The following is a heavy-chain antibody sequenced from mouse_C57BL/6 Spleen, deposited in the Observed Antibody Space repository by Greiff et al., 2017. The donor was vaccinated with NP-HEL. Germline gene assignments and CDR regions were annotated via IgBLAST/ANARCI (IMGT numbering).Heavy chain of an antibody. CDR2: IYPGSGST. V-gene: IGHV1-55*01. D-gene: IGHD2-3*01. Sequence: QVQLQQPGAELVKPGASVKMSCKASGYTFTSYWINWVKQRPGQGLEWIGDIYPGSGSTNYNEKFKSKATLTVDTSSSTAYMQLSSLTSEDSAVYYCASDDGYPYYYAMDYWGQGTSVTVSS. CDR3: ASDDGYPYYYAMDY. CDR1: GYTFTSYW. J-gene: IGHJ4*01.